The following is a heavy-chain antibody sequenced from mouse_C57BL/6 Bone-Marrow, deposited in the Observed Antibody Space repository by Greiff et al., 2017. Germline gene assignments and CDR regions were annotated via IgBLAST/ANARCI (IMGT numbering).Heavy chain of an antibody. CDR2: IDPETGGT. V-gene: IGHV1-15*01. CDR3: TNLKRDWFAY. Sequence: QVQLQQSGAELVRPGASVTLSCKASGYTFTDYEMHWVKQTPVHGLEWIGAIDPETGGTAYNQKFKGKAILTADKSSSTAYMELRSLTSEDSAVYYCTNLKRDWFAYWGQGTLVTVSA. J-gene: IGHJ3*01. CDR1: GYTFTDYE.